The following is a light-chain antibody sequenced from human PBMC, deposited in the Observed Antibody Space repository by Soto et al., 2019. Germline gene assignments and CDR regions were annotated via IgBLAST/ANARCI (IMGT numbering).Light chain of an antibody. Sequence: EIVLTQYPATLSLSPGERATLPCRASQSVSRYLAWYQQKPGQAPRLLIYDVSTRATGIPARFSGSGSGTDFTLTISRLEPEDFAVYYCQQYGGSPRTFGQGTKVDIK. CDR1: QSVSRY. J-gene: IGKJ1*01. V-gene: IGKV3-11*01. CDR3: QQYGGSPRT. CDR2: DVS.